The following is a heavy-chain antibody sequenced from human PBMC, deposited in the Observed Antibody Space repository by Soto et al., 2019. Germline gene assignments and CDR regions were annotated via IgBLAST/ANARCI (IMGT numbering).Heavy chain of an antibody. V-gene: IGHV3-30*18. Sequence: GGSLRLSCAASGFTFGGSGMHWVRQAPGKGLEWVAVTSFDGSSGYYADSVRGRFTISRDNSNNTLYLQMNSLRAEDTAVYYCAKSPPAVAGYFDYWGQGTLVTVSS. J-gene: IGHJ4*02. CDR1: GFTFGGSG. CDR3: AKSPPAVAGYFDY. CDR2: TSFDGSSG. D-gene: IGHD6-19*01.